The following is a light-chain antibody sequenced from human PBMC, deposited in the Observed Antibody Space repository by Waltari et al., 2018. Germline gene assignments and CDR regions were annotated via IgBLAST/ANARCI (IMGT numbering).Light chain of an antibody. CDR3: QQSYSTPHMYT. CDR1: QSISSY. J-gene: IGKJ2*01. CDR2: AAS. V-gene: IGKV1-39*01. Sequence: DIQMNQSQSSLSASVGDRVIILCRESQSISSYLNWYQQKPGKAPKLLIYAASSLQSGFPSRFSGSGSGTDFTLTISSLQPEDFATYYCQQSYSTPHMYTFGQGTKLEIK.